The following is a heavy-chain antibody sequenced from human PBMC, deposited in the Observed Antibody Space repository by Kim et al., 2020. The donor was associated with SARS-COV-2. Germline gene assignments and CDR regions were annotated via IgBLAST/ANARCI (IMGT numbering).Heavy chain of an antibody. CDR3: ARDRGATPGNYYYYGMDV. J-gene: IGHJ6*02. V-gene: IGHV1-69*13. CDR2: IIPIFGTA. CDR1: GGTFSSYA. D-gene: IGHD1-26*01. Sequence: SVKVSCKASGGTFSSYAISWVRQAPGQGLEWMGGIIPIFGTANYAQKFQGRVTITADESTSTAYMELSSLRSEDTAVYYCARDRGATPGNYYYYGMDVWGQGTTVTVSS.